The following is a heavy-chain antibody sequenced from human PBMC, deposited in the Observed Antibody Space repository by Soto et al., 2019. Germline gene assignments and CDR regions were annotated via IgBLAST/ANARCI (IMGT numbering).Heavy chain of an antibody. J-gene: IGHJ4*02. CDR3: TRGLLTDFFDY. Sequence: PGGSLRLSCAASGFTFSSYAMNWVRQAPGKGLEWVSGIRDSGSTTYYAGSVKGRFTVSRDNSKNTLYLQVNSLRNDDTAVYYCTRGLLTDFFDYWGQGALVTVSS. V-gene: IGHV3-23*01. CDR2: IRDSGSTT. CDR1: GFTFSSYA.